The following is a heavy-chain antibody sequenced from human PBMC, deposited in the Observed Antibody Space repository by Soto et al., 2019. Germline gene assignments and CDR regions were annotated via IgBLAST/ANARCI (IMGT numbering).Heavy chain of an antibody. D-gene: IGHD1-26*01. Sequence: SETLSLTCTVSGGSISSSSYFWGWIRQPPGKGLEWIGSIYHSGTTNYNPSLKSRVTISVDTSKNQFSLKLSSVTAADTAVYYCARGKALFLRLGELPPHNYRGQGTLVTVSS. CDR1: GGSISSSSYF. CDR3: ARGKALFLRLGELPPHNY. J-gene: IGHJ4*02. CDR2: IYHSGTT. V-gene: IGHV4-39*07.